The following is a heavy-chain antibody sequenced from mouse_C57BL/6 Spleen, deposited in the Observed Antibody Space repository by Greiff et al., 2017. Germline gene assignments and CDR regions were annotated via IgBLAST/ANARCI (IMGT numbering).Heavy chain of an antibody. J-gene: IGHJ4*01. CDR1: GFSLTSYG. CDR2: IWRGGST. Sequence: LQESGPGLVQPSQSLSITCTVSGFSLTSYGVHWVRQSPGKGLEWLGVIWRGGSTDYNAAFMSRLSITKDNSKSQVFFKMNSLQADDTAIYYCAKTNYDYDEYYAMDYWGQGTSVTVSS. D-gene: IGHD2-4*01. CDR3: AKTNYDYDEYYAMDY. V-gene: IGHV2-5*01.